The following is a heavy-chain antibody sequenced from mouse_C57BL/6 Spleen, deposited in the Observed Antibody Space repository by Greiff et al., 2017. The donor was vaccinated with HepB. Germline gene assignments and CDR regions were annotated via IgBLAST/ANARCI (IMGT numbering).Heavy chain of an antibody. CDR1: GFTFSSYG. CDR3: ARRGDYDGYYWFAY. CDR2: ISSGGSYT. J-gene: IGHJ3*01. Sequence: EVHLVESGGDLVKPGGSLKLSCAASGFTFSSYGMSWVRQTPDKRLEWVATISSGGSYTYYPDSVKGRFTISRDNAKNTLYLQMSSLKSEDTAMYYCARRGDYDGYYWFAYWGQGTLVTVSA. D-gene: IGHD2-3*01. V-gene: IGHV5-6*01.